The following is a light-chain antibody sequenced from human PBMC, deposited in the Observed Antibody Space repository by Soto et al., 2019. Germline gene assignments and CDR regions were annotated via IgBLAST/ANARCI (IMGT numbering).Light chain of an antibody. J-gene: IGKJ1*01. CDR3: QQYGSSRT. CDR1: QSVSSSY. Sequence: EIVLTQSPGTLSLSPGERATLSCRASQSVSSSYLAWYQQKPGQAPRLLIYGASSRATGIPDRFSGSGSGTDFTLTISRLEPEDFALYYCQQYGSSRTFGQGTKGEIK. V-gene: IGKV3-20*01. CDR2: GAS.